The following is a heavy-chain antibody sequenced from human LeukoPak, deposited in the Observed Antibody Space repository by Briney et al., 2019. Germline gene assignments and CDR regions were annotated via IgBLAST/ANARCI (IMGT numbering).Heavy chain of an antibody. Sequence: PSETLSLTCTVSGGSISSYYWSWIRQPAGKGLEWIGRIYTSGSTNYNPSLKSRVTMSVDTSKNQFSLKLSSVTAADTAVYYCASDSFYDSGGYFYYWGQGTPVTVSS. V-gene: IGHV4-4*07. D-gene: IGHD3-22*01. CDR3: ASDSFYDSGGYFYY. CDR1: GGSISSYY. CDR2: IYTSGST. J-gene: IGHJ4*02.